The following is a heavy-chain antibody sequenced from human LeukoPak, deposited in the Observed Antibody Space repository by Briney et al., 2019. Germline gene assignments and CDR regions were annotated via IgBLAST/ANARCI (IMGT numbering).Heavy chain of an antibody. J-gene: IGHJ5*02. Sequence: ASVKVSCKASGGTFSSYAISWVRQAPGQGLEWMGGIIPIFGTANYAQKFQGRVTMTEDTSTDTAYMELSSLRSEDTAVYYCATRYYDSSSSIDRWGQGTLVTVSS. CDR3: ATRYYDSSSSIDR. CDR1: GGTFSSYA. CDR2: IIPIFGTA. D-gene: IGHD3-22*01. V-gene: IGHV1-69*06.